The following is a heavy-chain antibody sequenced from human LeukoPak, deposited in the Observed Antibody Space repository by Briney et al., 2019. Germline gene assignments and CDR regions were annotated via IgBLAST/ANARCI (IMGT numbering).Heavy chain of an antibody. J-gene: IGHJ4*02. V-gene: IGHV3-66*01. Sequence: GGSLRLSCAASGFTVSSNYMSWVRQAPGKGLEWVSVIYSGGSTYYADSVKGRFTISRDNSKNTLYLQMNSLRAEDTAVYYCAKEFSPVEYYDFWSGPINDYWGQGTLVTVSS. CDR3: AKEFSPVEYYDFWSGPINDY. CDR1: GFTVSSNY. CDR2: IYSGGST. D-gene: IGHD3-3*01.